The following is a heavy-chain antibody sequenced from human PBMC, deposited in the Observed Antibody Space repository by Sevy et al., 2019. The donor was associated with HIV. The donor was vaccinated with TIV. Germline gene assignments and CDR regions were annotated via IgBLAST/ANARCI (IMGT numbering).Heavy chain of an antibody. CDR2: ISGSGGST. V-gene: IGHV3-23*01. CDR1: GFTFSSYA. J-gene: IGHJ6*02. CDR3: AKDWDIVVVPAAKAAGYYYYGMDV. Sequence: GWSLRLSCAASGFTFSSYAMSWVRQAPGKGLEWVSAISGSGGSTYYADSVKGRFTISRDNSKNTLYLQMNSLRAEDTAVYYCAKDWDIVVVPAAKAAGYYYYGMDVWGQGTTVTVSS. D-gene: IGHD2-2*01.